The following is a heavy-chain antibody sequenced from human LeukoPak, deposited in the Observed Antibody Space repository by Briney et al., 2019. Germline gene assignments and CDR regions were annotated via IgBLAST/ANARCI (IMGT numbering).Heavy chain of an antibody. D-gene: IGHD3-22*01. V-gene: IGHV4-34*01. CDR1: GGSFSGYY. CDR2: INHSVST. Sequence: SETLSLTCAVYGGSFSGYYWSWIRQPPGKGLEWIWEINHSVSTNYNPSLKSRVTISVDTSKNQFSLKLSSVTAADTAVYYCARARDSSGYYYSWFDYWGQGTLVTVSS. CDR3: ARARDSSGYYYSWFDY. J-gene: IGHJ4*02.